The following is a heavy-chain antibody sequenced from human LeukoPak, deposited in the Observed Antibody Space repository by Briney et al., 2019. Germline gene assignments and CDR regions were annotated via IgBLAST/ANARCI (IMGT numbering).Heavy chain of an antibody. CDR3: ASYYGSGSYYRGPDDAFDI. D-gene: IGHD3-10*01. J-gene: IGHJ3*02. CDR1: GYTFTGYY. Sequence: ASVKVSCKASGYTFTGYYMHWVRQAPGQGLEWMGWINPNSGGTNYAQKFQGRVTMTRDTSISTAYMELSRLRSDDTAVYHCASYYGSGSYYRGPDDAFDIWGQGTMVTVSS. CDR2: INPNSGGT. V-gene: IGHV1-2*02.